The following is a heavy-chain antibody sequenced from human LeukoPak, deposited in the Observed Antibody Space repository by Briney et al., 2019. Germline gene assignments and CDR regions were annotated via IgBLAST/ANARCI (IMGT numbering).Heavy chain of an antibody. D-gene: IGHD1-26*01. J-gene: IGHJ4*02. V-gene: IGHV4-34*01. CDR1: GGPISDYY. CDR3: ARGYSGSSIRFDY. CDR2: INHSGST. Sequence: SETLSLTCTVSGGPISDYYWSWIRQPPGKGLEWIGEINHSGSTNYNPSLKSRVTISVDTSKNQFSLKLSSVTAADTAVYYCARGYSGSSIRFDYWGQGTLVTVSS.